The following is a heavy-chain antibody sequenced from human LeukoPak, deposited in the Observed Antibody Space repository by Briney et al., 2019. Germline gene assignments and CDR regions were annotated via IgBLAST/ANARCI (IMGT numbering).Heavy chain of an antibody. V-gene: IGHV3-48*04. CDR1: GFTFSAYD. J-gene: IGHJ4*02. Sequence: GGSLRLSCAASGFTFSAYDMNWVRQAPGKGLKWLSYISSSSTTKYHADSVKGRFTISRDNTKNSLYLQMNSLRAEDMALYYCAKDRAYSYGPQSHFDYWGQGTLVTVSS. D-gene: IGHD5-18*01. CDR2: ISSSSTTK. CDR3: AKDRAYSYGPQSHFDY.